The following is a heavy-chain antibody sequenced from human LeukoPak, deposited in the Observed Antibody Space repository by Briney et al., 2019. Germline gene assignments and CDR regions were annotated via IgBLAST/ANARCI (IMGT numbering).Heavy chain of an antibody. D-gene: IGHD3-3*01. CDR1: GFTFSTYA. CDR3: ARDLLEYYDFWSGYYRGFDY. Sequence: PGGSLRLSCAASGFTFSTYAMTWVRQAPGKGLEWVSAISRSGGSAFYADSVKGRFTISRDNSKNTLYLQMNSLRAEDTAVYYCARDLLEYYDFWSGYYRGFDYWGQGTLVTVSS. CDR2: ISRSGGSA. V-gene: IGHV3-23*01. J-gene: IGHJ4*02.